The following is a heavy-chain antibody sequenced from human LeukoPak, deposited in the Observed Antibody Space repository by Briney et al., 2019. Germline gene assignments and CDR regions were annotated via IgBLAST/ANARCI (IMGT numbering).Heavy chain of an antibody. CDR2: FDPEDGET. CDR3: ATGRGGAQLPYYYYMDV. Sequence: ASVNVSCKASGYTLTELSMHWVRQAPGKGLEWMGGFDPEDGETIYAQKFQGRVTMTEDTSTDTAYMELSSLRSEDTAVYYCATGRGGAQLPYYYYMDVWGKGTTVTVSS. V-gene: IGHV1-24*01. D-gene: IGHD2-2*01. CDR1: GYTLTELS. J-gene: IGHJ6*03.